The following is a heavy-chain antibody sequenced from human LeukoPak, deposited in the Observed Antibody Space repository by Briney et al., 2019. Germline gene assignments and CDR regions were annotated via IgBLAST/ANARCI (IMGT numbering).Heavy chain of an antibody. D-gene: IGHD5-18*01. CDR1: GYSISSGYY. J-gene: IGHJ4*02. CDR2: IYHSGST. Sequence: PSETLSLTCTVSGYSISSGYYWGWIRQPPGKGLEWIGSIYHSGSTYYNPSLKSRVTISVDTSKNQFSLKLSSVTAADAAVYFCARVQNSYGYLIDYWGQGTLVTVSS. CDR3: ARVQNSYGYLIDY. V-gene: IGHV4-38-2*02.